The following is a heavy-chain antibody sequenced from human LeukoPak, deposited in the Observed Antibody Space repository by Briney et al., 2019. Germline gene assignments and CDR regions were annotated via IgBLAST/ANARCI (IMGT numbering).Heavy chain of an antibody. D-gene: IGHD3-10*01. V-gene: IGHV4-61*02. CDR2: IYNNGIA. Sequence: SETLSLTCNVSGGSINGGTYYWSWIRQPAGKGLEWIGRIYNNGIANYNPSLKSRVTMSIDTSKNQFSLRLTSVTAADTAVYYCARLGLASPKYYYGSGPTGRGYYYMDAWGKGTTVTISS. J-gene: IGHJ6*03. CDR1: GGSINGGTYY. CDR3: ARLGLASPKYYYGSGPTGRGYYYMDA.